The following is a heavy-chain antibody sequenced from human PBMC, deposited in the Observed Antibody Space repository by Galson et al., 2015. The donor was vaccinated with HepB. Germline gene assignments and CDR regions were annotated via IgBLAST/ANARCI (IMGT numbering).Heavy chain of an antibody. CDR3: VRDAGSCGNGKCARPDNWFDR. D-gene: IGHD2-8*01. CDR2: IDQDGSEK. CDR1: GFTFSRFW. V-gene: IGHV3-7*01. Sequence: SLRLSCAASGFTFSRFWMNWVRQAPGKGLQWVANIDQDGSEKHYVDSVQGRFSISRDNAERSVFLQMNRLRVEDTAIYYCVRDAGSCGNGKCARPDNWFDRWGQGTLVTVST. J-gene: IGHJ5*02.